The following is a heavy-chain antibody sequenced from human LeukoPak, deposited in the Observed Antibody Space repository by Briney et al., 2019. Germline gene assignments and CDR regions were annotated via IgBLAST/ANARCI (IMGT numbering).Heavy chain of an antibody. D-gene: IGHD7-27*01. CDR1: GGSISSYY. Sequence: SETLSLTCTVSGGSISSYYWSWIRQPPGKGLEWIGYIYYSGSTNYNPSLKNRVTISEDTSKNQFSLKLSSVTAADAAVYYCAGDPNKDAFDIWGQGTMVTVSS. V-gene: IGHV4-59*01. CDR2: IYYSGST. J-gene: IGHJ3*02. CDR3: AGDPNKDAFDI.